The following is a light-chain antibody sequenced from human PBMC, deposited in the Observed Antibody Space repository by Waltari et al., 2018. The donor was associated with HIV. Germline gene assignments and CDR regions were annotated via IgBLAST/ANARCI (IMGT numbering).Light chain of an antibody. CDR1: TSNIGAGFD. Sequence: QSALTQPPSVSGAPGQRVTISCNGSTSNIGAGFDVHWYRVLPGAAPRLLIFGNNNRPSGVPDRCSGSKSATSPSLAISGLQLEDEGDYYGQSFDRVLNAFVVGGGTQVTVL. J-gene: IGLJ1*01. CDR3: QSFDRVLNAFV. CDR2: GNN. V-gene: IGLV1-40*01.